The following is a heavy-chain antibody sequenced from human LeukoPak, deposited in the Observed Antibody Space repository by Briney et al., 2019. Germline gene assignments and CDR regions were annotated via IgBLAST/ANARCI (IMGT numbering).Heavy chain of an antibody. D-gene: IGHD4-17*01. J-gene: IGHJ4*02. CDR2: IRYDGSNK. V-gene: IGHV3-30*02. CDR1: GFTFSSYG. CDR3: AKGGPDCGDATLLGAPDY. Sequence: PGGSLRLSCAASGFTFSSYGMHWVRQAPGKGLEWVAFIRYDGSNKYYADSVKGRFTISRDNSKNTLYLQMNSLRAEDTAVYYCAKGGPDCGDATLLGAPDYWGQGTLVTVSS.